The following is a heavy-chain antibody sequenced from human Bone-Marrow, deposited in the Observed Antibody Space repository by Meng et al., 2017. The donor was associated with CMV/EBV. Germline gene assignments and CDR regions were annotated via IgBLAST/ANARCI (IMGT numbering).Heavy chain of an antibody. CDR3: ARLSHYWSMGF. V-gene: IGHV5-51*01. J-gene: IGHJ4*02. D-gene: IGHD2-8*02. CDR2: IYPGDSDT. Sequence: KVSCKGSGYSFTSYWIGWVRQMPGKGLEWMGIIYPGDSDTRYSPSFQGQVTISADKSISTAYLQWSGLKASDTAMYYCARLSHYWSMGFWGQGTLVTVSS. CDR1: GYSFTSYW.